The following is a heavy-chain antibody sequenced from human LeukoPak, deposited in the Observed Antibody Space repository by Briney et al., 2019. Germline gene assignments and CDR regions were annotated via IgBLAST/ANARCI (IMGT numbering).Heavy chain of an antibody. J-gene: IGHJ6*03. V-gene: IGHV3-21*01. D-gene: IGHD3-3*01. CDR1: GFTFSSYE. CDR3: ARAPVLRFLEWLLSSYYYYYMDV. CDR2: ITARSKSI. Sequence: GGSLRLSCAASGFTFSSYEMNWVRQAPGKGLEWVSSITARSKSIDYADSVKGRFAISRDNAKNSLYLQMNSLRAEDTAVYYCARAPVLRFLEWLLSSYYYYYMDVWGKGTTVTVSS.